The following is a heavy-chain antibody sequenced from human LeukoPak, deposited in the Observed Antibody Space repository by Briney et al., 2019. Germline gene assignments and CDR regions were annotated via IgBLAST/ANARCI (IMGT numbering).Heavy chain of an antibody. CDR2: INGYNGNT. CDR1: VFTFTRFG. V-gene: IGHV1-18*01. D-gene: IGHD6-19*01. Sequence: ASVKVSYRASVFTFTRFGLMWLQPAPRQGLQWMGWINGYNGNTEYAQNLQDRVSMTRDISTSTVFMQLTSLRSDDTAVYYCARDIGSASFQAGYHYSYMDVWGEGTTVTVSS. CDR3: ARDIGSASFQAGYHYSYMDV. J-gene: IGHJ6*03.